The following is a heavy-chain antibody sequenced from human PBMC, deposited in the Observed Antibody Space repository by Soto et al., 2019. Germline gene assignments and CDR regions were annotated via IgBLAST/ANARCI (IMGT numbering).Heavy chain of an antibody. D-gene: IGHD1-26*01. CDR3: ATSGSYSFTFLICDY. J-gene: IGHJ4*02. CDR1: GFTFCSYS. CDR2: ISYDGSNK. V-gene: IGHV3-30-3*01. Sequence: PGGSLRLSCAASGFTFCSYSMHWVRQAPGKGLEWVAVISYDGSNKYYADSVKGRFTISRDNSKNTLYLQMNSLRAEDTAVYYCATSGSYSFTFLICDYWGQGTLVTVSS.